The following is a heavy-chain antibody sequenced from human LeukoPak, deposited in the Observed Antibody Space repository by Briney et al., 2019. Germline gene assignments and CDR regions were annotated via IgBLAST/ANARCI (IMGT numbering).Heavy chain of an antibody. CDR3: ASLPHYDFWSGYYSVY. CDR2: IYYSGST. V-gene: IGHV4-39*01. D-gene: IGHD3-3*01. Sequence: PSETLSLTCTVSGGSISSSSYYWGWIRQPPGTGLEWTGSIYYSGSTYYNPSLKSRVTISVDTSKNQFSLKLSSVTAADTAVYYCASLPHYDFWSGYYSVYWGQGTLVTVSS. CDR1: GGSISSSSYY. J-gene: IGHJ4*02.